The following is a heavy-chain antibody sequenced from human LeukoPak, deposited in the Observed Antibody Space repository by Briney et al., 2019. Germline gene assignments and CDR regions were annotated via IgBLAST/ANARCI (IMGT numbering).Heavy chain of an antibody. CDR3: ARNKDSLDAFDI. CDR1: GYSISSGYY. Sequence: SETLSLTCAVSGYSISSGYYWGWIRQPPGKGLECIGSIYHSGSTYYNPAPKSRVTISVDTSKNQFSLQLSSVTAADTAVYYCARNKDSLDAFDIWGQGTMVTVSS. D-gene: IGHD1/OR15-1a*01. V-gene: IGHV4-38-2*01. CDR2: IYHSGST. J-gene: IGHJ3*02.